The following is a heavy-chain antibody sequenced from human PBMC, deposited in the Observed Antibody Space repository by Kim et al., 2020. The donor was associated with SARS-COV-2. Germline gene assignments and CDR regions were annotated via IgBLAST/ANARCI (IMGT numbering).Heavy chain of an antibody. V-gene: IGHV3-23*01. Sequence: YADSVKGRFTISRDNSKNTLYLQMNSLRAEDTAVHYCAKQVLSSSWDFDYWGQGTLVTVSS. D-gene: IGHD6-13*01. J-gene: IGHJ4*02. CDR3: AKQVLSSSWDFDY.